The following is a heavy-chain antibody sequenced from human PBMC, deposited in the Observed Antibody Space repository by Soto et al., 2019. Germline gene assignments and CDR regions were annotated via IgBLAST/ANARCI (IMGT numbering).Heavy chain of an antibody. CDR2: ISSSSSTI. CDR1: GFTFSSYS. CDR3: ARDKGRSPLDY. J-gene: IGHJ4*02. Sequence: EVQLVESGGGLVQPGGSLRLSCAASGFTFSSYSMNWVRQAPGKGLEWVSYISSSSSTIYYADSVKGQFTISRDNAKNSLYLQMNSLRAEDTAVYYCARDKGRSPLDYWGQGTLVTVSS. V-gene: IGHV3-48*01. D-gene: IGHD2-15*01.